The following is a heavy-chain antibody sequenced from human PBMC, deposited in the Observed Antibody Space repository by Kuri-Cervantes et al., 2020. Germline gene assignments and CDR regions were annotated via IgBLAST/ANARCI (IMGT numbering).Heavy chain of an antibody. CDR3: ARRCLERHGYNFAL. J-gene: IGHJ4*02. CDR2: ISVSCLTI. V-gene: IGHV3-11*04. Sequence: GESLKISCAASGFAFSDYYMTWFRQAPGKGLELVAYISVSCLTIQYADSVEGRFTIPRDNAKDSLSLQMNSLGPEDTAVYYCARRCLERHGYNFALWGQGTLVTVSS. D-gene: IGHD5-18*01. CDR1: GFAFSDYY.